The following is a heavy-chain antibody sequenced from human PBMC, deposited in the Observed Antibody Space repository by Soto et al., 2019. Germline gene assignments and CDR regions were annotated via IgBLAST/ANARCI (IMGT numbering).Heavy chain of an antibody. Sequence: QVQLVESGGGVVHPGKSLRLSCAASGFIFSNYGMHWVRQAPGKGLEWVAVVSYDGSYEHHAASVKGRFTIARDNSKNTLYLQMTILGAEAAALYYCAKDRPNSRSWPVYWGQGTLVTVSS. CDR2: VSYDGSYE. D-gene: IGHD6-13*01. V-gene: IGHV3-30*18. CDR1: GFIFSNYG. J-gene: IGHJ4*02. CDR3: AKDRPNSRSWPVY.